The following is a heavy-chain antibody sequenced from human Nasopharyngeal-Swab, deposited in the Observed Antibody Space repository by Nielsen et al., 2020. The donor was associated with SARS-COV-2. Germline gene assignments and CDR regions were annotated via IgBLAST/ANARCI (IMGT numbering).Heavy chain of an antibody. V-gene: IGHV5-51*01. D-gene: IGHD3-22*01. J-gene: IGHJ6*03. CDR3: ARSVTSDYYDSSGYFYYYYMDV. Sequence: GSLRLSCKGSGYSFTSYWIGWVRQMPGKGLEWMGIIYPGDSDTRYSPSFQGQVTISADKSISTAYLQWSSLKASDTAMYYCARSVTSDYYDSSGYFYYYYMDVWGKGTTVTVSS. CDR2: IYPGDSDT. CDR1: GYSFTSYW.